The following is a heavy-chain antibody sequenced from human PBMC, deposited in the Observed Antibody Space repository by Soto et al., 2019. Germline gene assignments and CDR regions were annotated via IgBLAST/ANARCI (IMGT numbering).Heavy chain of an antibody. CDR1: GGSLSDYF. D-gene: IGHD6-6*01. V-gene: IGHV4-34*01. CDR3: ARSGVYSSSWVGY. Sequence: SETLSLTCVVSGGSLSDYFWSWIRQPPGMALEWIGEINHRGSTNYNPSLKSRVTISVDTSKNQFSLTLSSVTAADTAVYYCARSGVYSSSWVGYWGQGTLVTVSS. J-gene: IGHJ4*02. CDR2: INHRGST.